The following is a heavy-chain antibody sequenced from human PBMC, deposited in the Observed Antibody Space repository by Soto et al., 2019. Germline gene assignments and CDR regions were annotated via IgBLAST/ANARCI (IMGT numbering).Heavy chain of an antibody. Sequence: PSETLSLTCTVSGGSISSRSYYWGWIRQPPGKGLEWIGSIYYSGSTYYNPSRKSRVTISVETSKNQFSLKLSSVTAADTAVYYCARRPLKGYYDSSGYYYYDYWGQGTLVTVSX. CDR3: ARRPLKGYYDSSGYYYYDY. CDR2: IYYSGST. D-gene: IGHD3-22*01. V-gene: IGHV4-39*01. CDR1: GGSISSRSYY. J-gene: IGHJ4*02.